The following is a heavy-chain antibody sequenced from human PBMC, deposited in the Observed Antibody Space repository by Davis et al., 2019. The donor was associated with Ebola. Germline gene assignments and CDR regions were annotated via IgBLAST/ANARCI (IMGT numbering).Heavy chain of an antibody. V-gene: IGHV4-61*01. Sequence: SETLSLTCTVSGGSVSSGSYYWSWIRQPPGKGLEWIGYIYYSGSTNYNPSLKSRVTISIDTSKDQFSLKLTSVTAADTAVYYCARELTNFNVAVFDYWGQGALATVSS. D-gene: IGHD4/OR15-4a*01. CDR2: IYYSGST. J-gene: IGHJ4*02. CDR1: GGSVSSGSYY. CDR3: ARELTNFNVAVFDY.